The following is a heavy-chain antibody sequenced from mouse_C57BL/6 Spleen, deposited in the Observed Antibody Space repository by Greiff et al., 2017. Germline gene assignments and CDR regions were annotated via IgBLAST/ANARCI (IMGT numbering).Heavy chain of an antibody. Sequence: EVQLQQSGPELVKPGASVKMSCKASGYTFTDYNMHWVKQSHGKSLEWIGYINPNNGGTSYNQKFKGKATLTVNKSSSTAYMELRSLTSEDSAVYYCASQWLLRNAMDYWGQGTSVTVSS. CDR3: ASQWLLRNAMDY. V-gene: IGHV1-22*01. J-gene: IGHJ4*01. CDR2: INPNNGGT. D-gene: IGHD2-3*01. CDR1: GYTFTDYN.